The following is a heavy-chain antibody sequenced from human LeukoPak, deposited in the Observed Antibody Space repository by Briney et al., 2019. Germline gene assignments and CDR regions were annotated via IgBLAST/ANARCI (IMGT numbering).Heavy chain of an antibody. D-gene: IGHD3-3*01. CDR2: ISGNGGST. Sequence: GGSLRLSCAASGFTFSSYAMSWVRQAPGKGLEWVSAISGNGGSTYYADSVKGRFTISRDNSKNTLYLQMNSLRAEDTAVYYCAKEGDDFWSGYPFDYWGQGTLVTVSS. V-gene: IGHV3-23*01. CDR1: GFTFSSYA. CDR3: AKEGDDFWSGYPFDY. J-gene: IGHJ4*02.